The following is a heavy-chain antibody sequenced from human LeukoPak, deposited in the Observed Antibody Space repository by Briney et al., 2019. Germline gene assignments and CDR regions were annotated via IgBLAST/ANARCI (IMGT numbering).Heavy chain of an antibody. CDR2: IKPDGSLQ. D-gene: IGHD3-22*01. CDR1: GFIFSSFW. Sequence: GGSLRLSCTASGFIFSSFWMAWVRQAPGKGLEWVANIKPDGSLQFYGDSVKGRFPISRDNAKNSLYLQMNNLRAEDTALYYCATSYDSSGCDWGQGTLVTVSS. V-gene: IGHV3-7*01. CDR3: ATSYDSSGCD. J-gene: IGHJ4*02.